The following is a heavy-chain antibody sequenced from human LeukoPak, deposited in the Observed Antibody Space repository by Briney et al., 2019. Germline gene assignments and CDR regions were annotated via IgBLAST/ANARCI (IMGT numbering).Heavy chain of an antibody. J-gene: IGHJ4*02. CDR3: TTYPLMGSRPY. Sequence: PGGSLRLSCAASGFTFNNAWMSWVRQAPGKGLEWVGHIKSKTDGGTTDYAAPVKVRFTISRDDSSDTLFLQMNFLKTEDTAVYYCTTYPLMGSRPYWGQGTLVTVSS. CDR2: IKSKTDGGTT. D-gene: IGHD2-8*01. V-gene: IGHV3-15*01. CDR1: GFTFNNAW.